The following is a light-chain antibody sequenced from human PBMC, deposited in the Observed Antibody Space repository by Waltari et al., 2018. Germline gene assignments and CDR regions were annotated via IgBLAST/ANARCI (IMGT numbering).Light chain of an antibody. Sequence: ELVMTHSPATLSVSPGERAPLSCRASQSVSSNLAWYQRKPGQAPRLLTYGASSRATGIPARFIGRGSGTEFTLTISSLQSEDFAVYYCQQYNDWPPWTFGQGTKVEI. J-gene: IGKJ1*01. CDR1: QSVSSN. CDR3: QQYNDWPPWT. V-gene: IGKV3-15*01. CDR2: GAS.